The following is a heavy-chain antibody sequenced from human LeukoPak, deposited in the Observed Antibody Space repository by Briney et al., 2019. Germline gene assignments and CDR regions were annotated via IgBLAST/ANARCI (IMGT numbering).Heavy chain of an antibody. CDR1: GGSISSGNW. Sequence: PSETLSLTCAVSGGSISSGNWWSWVRQPPGKGLEWIGEIYHSGSTNYNPSLKSRVTISVDRSKNQFSLNLYSVTAADTAVYYCAREGSSGWSLGYWGQGTLVTVSS. V-gene: IGHV4-4*02. J-gene: IGHJ4*02. D-gene: IGHD6-19*01. CDR3: AREGSSGWSLGY. CDR2: IYHSGST.